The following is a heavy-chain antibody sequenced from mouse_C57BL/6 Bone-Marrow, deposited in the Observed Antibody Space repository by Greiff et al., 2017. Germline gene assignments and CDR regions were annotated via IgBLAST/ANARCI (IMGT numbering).Heavy chain of an antibody. Sequence: VQLQQSGAELARPGASVKMSCKASGYTFTSYTMHWVKQRPGQGLEWIGYINPSSGYTKYNQKFKDKATLTADKSSSTAYMQRSSLTSEDSAVYYCASPVYYSNYEWYFDVWGTGTTVTVSS. CDR2: INPSSGYT. CDR1: GYTFTSYT. J-gene: IGHJ1*03. V-gene: IGHV1-4*01. CDR3: ASPVYYSNYEWYFDV. D-gene: IGHD2-5*01.